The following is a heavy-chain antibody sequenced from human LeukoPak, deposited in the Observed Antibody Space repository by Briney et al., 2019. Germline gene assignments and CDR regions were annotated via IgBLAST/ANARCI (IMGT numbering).Heavy chain of an antibody. D-gene: IGHD3-16*01. V-gene: IGHV1-2*02. J-gene: IGHJ4*02. CDR3: ASGASAFDY. CDR2: INPNSGGT. CDR1: GYTFTAYY. Sequence: ASVKVSCKASGYTFTAYYMHWVRQAPGQGLEWMGWINPNSGGTNYAQKFQGRVTMTRDTSIGTVYMELSSLRSVDTAVYYCASGASAFDYWGQGTLVTVSS.